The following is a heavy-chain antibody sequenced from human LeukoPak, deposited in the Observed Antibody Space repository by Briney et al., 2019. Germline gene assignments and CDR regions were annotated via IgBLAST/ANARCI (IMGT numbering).Heavy chain of an antibody. CDR1: GFIFSSYW. CDR2: IMQDGSEK. J-gene: IGHJ4*02. V-gene: IGHV3-7*01. CDR3: AGGSYYGGYKY. Sequence: GGSLRLSCAASGFIFSSYWISWVRQAPGKGLEWVANIMQDGSEKYYVDSVKGRFTISRDSAKNSLYLQMNSLRAEDTAVYYCAGGSYYGGYKYWGQGTLVAVSS. D-gene: IGHD5-12*01.